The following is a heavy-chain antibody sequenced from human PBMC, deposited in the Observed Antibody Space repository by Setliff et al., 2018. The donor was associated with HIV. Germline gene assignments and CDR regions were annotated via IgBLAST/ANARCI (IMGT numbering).Heavy chain of an antibody. Sequence: PGGSLRLSCAASGFTFSSYWMHWVRQAPGKGLVWVSRINSDGSSTSYADSVKGRFTISRDNTKNTLYLQMNSLRVEDTAIYYCAKGFRPVDTALVSGPTYWGQGIRVTVSS. D-gene: IGHD5-18*01. V-gene: IGHV3-74*01. CDR1: GFTFSSYW. CDR2: INSDGSST. CDR3: AKGFRPVDTALVSGPTY. J-gene: IGHJ4*02.